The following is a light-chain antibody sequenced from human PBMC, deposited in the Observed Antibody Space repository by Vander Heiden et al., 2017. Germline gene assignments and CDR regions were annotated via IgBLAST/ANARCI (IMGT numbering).Light chain of an antibody. J-gene: IGKJ4*01. CDR3: LQYDKLPLT. V-gene: IGKV3-20*01. CDR2: GAS. Sequence: PGQRATLSCRASQSLSRNFLAWYQQKPGQSPRLLIYGASNRAAGTPDRFSGSGSGTAFTLTISMLEPEDFAVYFCLQYDKLPLTFGGGTRLDLK. CDR1: QSLSRNF.